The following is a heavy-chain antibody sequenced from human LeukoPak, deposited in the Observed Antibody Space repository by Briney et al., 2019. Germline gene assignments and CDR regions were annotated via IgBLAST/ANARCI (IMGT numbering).Heavy chain of an antibody. Sequence: SQTLSLTCAISGDSVSSNSVGWHWIRQSPSRGLEWLGKTYYRSKWYTDYAVSVKSRMTINPATSKNQFSLQVNSVTPEDTAVYYCVRSWTYSYDTWGQGTLVTVSS. V-gene: IGHV6-1*01. CDR2: TYYRSKWYT. CDR1: GDSVSSNSVG. D-gene: IGHD5-18*01. J-gene: IGHJ4*02. CDR3: VRSWTYSYDT.